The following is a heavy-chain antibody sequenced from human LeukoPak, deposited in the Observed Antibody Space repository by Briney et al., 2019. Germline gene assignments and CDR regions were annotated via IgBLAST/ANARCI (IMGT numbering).Heavy chain of an antibody. J-gene: IGHJ6*02. Sequence: GGSLRLSCAASGFTFSSYWMSWVRQAPGKGLEWVANIKQDGSEKYYVDSVKGRFTISRDNAKNSLYLQMNSLRAEDTAVYYCARIRKAGYSYGSYYYYGMDVWGQGTTVTVSS. V-gene: IGHV3-7*04. CDR3: ARIRKAGYSYGSYYYYGMDV. D-gene: IGHD5-18*01. CDR2: IKQDGSEK. CDR1: GFTFSSYW.